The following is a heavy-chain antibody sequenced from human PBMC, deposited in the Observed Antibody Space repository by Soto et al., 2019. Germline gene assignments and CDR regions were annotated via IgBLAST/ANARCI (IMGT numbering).Heavy chain of an antibody. CDR1: GGSISSGGYY. J-gene: IGHJ6*02. V-gene: IGHV4-31*03. CDR3: ARDLRFRGFYGMDV. Sequence: QVQLQESGPGLVKPSQTLSLTCTVSGGSISSGGYYWSWIRQHPGKGLEWIGYIYYSGSTYYNPSLKSRVTISVDSSKNQFSLKLSSVTAADTAVYYCARDLRFRGFYGMDVWGQGTTVTVSS. CDR2: IYYSGST. D-gene: IGHD3-10*01.